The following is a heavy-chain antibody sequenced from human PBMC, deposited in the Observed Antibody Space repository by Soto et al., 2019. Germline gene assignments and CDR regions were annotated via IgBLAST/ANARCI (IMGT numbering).Heavy chain of an antibody. J-gene: IGHJ5*02. CDR1: VFTFTTSW. V-gene: IGHV3-7*03. CDR2: IRQDGGAQ. CDR3: VRGGHGSGSYLGSS. Sequence: PEGSLRLSCVASVFTFTTSWMSWFRQAPGKGLEWVANIRQDGGAQYYVDSVKGRFTISRDNAKNSVYLQMDSLRVEDTAVYYCVRGGHGSGSYLGSSWGQGILVTVSS. D-gene: IGHD3-10*01.